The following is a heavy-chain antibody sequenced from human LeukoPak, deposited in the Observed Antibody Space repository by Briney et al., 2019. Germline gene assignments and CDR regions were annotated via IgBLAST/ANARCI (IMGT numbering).Heavy chain of an antibody. V-gene: IGHV3-23*01. CDR1: GFTFSSFD. CDR3: AKDRSAGTYFDF. CDR2: ISGSGGST. J-gene: IGHJ4*02. D-gene: IGHD1-1*01. Sequence: GGSLRLSCAASGFTFSSFDMSWVRQAPGKGLEWVSAISGSGGSTYYADSVKGRFTISRDNSKNTLYLQMNSLRVEDTAVYYCAKDRSAGTYFDFWGQGTLVTVSS.